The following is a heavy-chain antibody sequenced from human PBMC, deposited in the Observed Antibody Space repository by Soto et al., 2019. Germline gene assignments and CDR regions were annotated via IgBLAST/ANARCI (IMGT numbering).Heavy chain of an antibody. CDR1: GGSISSYY. CDR2: SYNSGST. J-gene: IGHJ4*02. CDR3: ARELARTTITPRPRDYFDY. Sequence: SETLSLTCTVSGGSISSYYWSWIRQPPGKGLEWIGYSYNSGSTNYNPSLKGQVTISVDTSKYKFSLKLSSGTATDTAVYYYARELARTTITPRPRDYFDYWGQGTLVTVSS. V-gene: IGHV4-59*01. D-gene: IGHD4-4*01.